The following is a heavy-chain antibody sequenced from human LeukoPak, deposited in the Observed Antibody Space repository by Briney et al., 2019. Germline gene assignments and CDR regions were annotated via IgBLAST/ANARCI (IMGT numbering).Heavy chain of an antibody. Sequence: PGGSLRLSCVASGFTFSSYSMNWVRQAPGKGLEWVSSISSSSSYIYYADSVKGRFTISRDNAKNSLYLQMNSLRAEDTAVYYCARVILSQGLVFDYRGQGTLVTVSS. D-gene: IGHD6-19*01. CDR2: ISSSSSYI. V-gene: IGHV3-21*01. CDR3: ARVILSQGLVFDY. J-gene: IGHJ4*02. CDR1: GFTFSSYS.